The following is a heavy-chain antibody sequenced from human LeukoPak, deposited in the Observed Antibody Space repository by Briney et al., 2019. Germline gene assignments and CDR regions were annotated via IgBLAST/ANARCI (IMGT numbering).Heavy chain of an antibody. J-gene: IGHJ6*04. CDR1: GFTFSGYN. CDR3: ARDRVKMDV. CDR2: ISSSSNYV. D-gene: IGHD3-10*01. V-gene: IGHV3-21*01. Sequence: GGSLRPSCAASGFTFSGYNMNWVRQAPGKGLEWVSSISSSSNYVYYADSVKGRYTISRDNAKNSLYMQMNSLRAEDTAVYYCARDRVKMDVWGKGTTVTVSS.